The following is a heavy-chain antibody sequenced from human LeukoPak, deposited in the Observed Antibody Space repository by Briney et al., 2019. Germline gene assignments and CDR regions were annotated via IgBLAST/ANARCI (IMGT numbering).Heavy chain of an antibody. Sequence: SETLSLTCTVSGGSISSSSYYWGWIRQPPGKGLEWIGSIYYSGSTYYNPSLKSRVTISVDTSKNQFSLKLSSVTAADTAVYYCARQGDDYGDYPNWFEPWGQGTLVTVSS. CDR3: ARQGDDYGDYPNWFEP. CDR2: IYYSGST. CDR1: GGSISSSSYY. V-gene: IGHV4-39*01. J-gene: IGHJ5*02. D-gene: IGHD4-17*01.